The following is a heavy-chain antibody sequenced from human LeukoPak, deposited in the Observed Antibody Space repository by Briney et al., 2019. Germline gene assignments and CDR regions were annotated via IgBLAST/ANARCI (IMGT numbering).Heavy chain of an antibody. CDR2: ISWNSGNI. D-gene: IGHD2-2*01. CDR1: GFTFDDYA. Sequence: PGGSLRLSCAASGFTFDDYAMHWVRQAPGKGLEWASGISWNSGNIGYADSVKGRFTISRDNAKNSLFLQMNSLRAEDTALYYCAKDYCSSTTCYYNYWGQGTLVTVSS. J-gene: IGHJ4*02. CDR3: AKDYCSSTTCYYNY. V-gene: IGHV3-9*01.